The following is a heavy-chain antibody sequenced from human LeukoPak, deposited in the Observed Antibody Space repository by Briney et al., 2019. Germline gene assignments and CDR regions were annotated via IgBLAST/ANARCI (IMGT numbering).Heavy chain of an antibody. CDR2: INPNSGGT. V-gene: IGHV1-2*06. J-gene: IGHJ5*02. Sequence: GASVKVSCKASGYTFTGYYMHWVRQAPGQGLEWMGRINPNSGGTNYAQKFQGRVTMTRDTSISTAYMGLSRLRSDDTAVYYCARDVSGDNWFDPWGQGTLVTVSS. CDR3: ARDVSGDNWFDP. D-gene: IGHD3-10*01. CDR1: GYTFTGYY.